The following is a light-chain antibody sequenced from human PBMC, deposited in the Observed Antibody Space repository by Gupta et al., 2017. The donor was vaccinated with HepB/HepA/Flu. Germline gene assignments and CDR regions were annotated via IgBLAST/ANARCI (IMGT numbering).Light chain of an antibody. Sequence: SALAQPASVSGSPGQSITISCTGSMTDIGSFKFVSWFQQYPGNGPKLIIYDVSTRPSGVSDRFSGSKSGNTASLTISGLQAEDEAHYHCASYTGFSTWVFGGGTKLTVL. CDR3: ASYTGFSTWV. V-gene: IGLV2-14*03. CDR1: MTDIGSFKF. J-gene: IGLJ3*02. CDR2: DVS.